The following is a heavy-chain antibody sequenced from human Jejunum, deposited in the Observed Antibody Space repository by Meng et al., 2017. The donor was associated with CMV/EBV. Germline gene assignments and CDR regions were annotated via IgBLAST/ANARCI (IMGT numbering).Heavy chain of an antibody. CDR1: GGSLNGYD. Sequence: QGQVLESRPGLVEPSETLSLPCTVSGGSLNGYDCSWCRQPAGKGLEWIGRIYTSGNNNYNPSLKSRVTMSVDTSKNQFSLKLSSVTAADTAVYYCTRDNLSGSYYFDYWGQGTLVTVSS. CDR3: TRDNLSGSYYFDY. V-gene: IGHV4-4*07. D-gene: IGHD1-26*01. CDR2: IYTSGNN. J-gene: IGHJ4*02.